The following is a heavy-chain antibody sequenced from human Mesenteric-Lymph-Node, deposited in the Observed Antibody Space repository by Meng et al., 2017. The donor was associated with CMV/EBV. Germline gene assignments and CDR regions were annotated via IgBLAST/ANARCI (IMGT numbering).Heavy chain of an antibody. D-gene: IGHD5-12*01. J-gene: IGHJ4*02. CDR1: GGSISSSSYY. CDR3: ARSVDRLDLDY. CDR2: IYYSGST. Sequence: SETLSLTCTVSGGSISSSSYYWGWIRQPPGKGLEWIGSIYYSGSTYYNPSLKSRVTISVDTSKNQFSLKLGSVTAADTAVYYCARSVDRLDLDYWGQGTLVTVSS. V-gene: IGHV4-39*07.